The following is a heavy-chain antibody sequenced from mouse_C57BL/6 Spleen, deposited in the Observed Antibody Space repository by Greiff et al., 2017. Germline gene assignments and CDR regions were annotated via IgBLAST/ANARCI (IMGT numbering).Heavy chain of an antibody. D-gene: IGHD1-1*01. J-gene: IGHJ2*01. CDR2: INPSSGYT. CDR3: ARDHGSIYYFDY. V-gene: IGHV1-7*01. CDR1: GYTFTSSW. Sequence: QVQLQQSGAELAKPGASVKLSCKASGYTFTSSWMLWVKQRPGQGLEWIGYINPSSGYTKYNQKFKDKATLTADKSSSTAYLQLSSLTYEDSAVYYCARDHGSIYYFDYWRQGTTLTASS.